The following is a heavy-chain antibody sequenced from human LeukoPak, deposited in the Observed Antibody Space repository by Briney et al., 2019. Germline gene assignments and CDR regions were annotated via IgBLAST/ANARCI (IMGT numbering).Heavy chain of an antibody. CDR3: ARDFPNSSGYGFDY. D-gene: IGHD3-22*01. Sequence: SVKVSCKASGGTFSSYAISWVRQAPGQGLDWMGRIIPILGIANYAQKFQGRVTITADKSTSTAYMELSSLRSEDTAVYYCARDFPNSSGYGFDYWGQGTLVTVSS. V-gene: IGHV1-69*04. CDR2: IIPILGIA. J-gene: IGHJ4*02. CDR1: GGTFSSYA.